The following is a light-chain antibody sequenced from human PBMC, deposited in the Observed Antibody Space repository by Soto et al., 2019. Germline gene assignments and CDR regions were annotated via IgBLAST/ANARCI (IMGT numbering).Light chain of an antibody. J-gene: IGLJ2*01. Sequence: QSVLTQPPSASGTPGQRITISCSGSSSNIGTNFTYWYQQVPGTAPKLLIYRSNQRPSGVPDRFSASKSGTSTFLAISGLRSEDEADYYCAAWDASLSSRLFGGGTQPTVL. CDR1: SSNIGTNF. CDR2: RSN. V-gene: IGLV1-47*01. CDR3: AAWDASLSSRL.